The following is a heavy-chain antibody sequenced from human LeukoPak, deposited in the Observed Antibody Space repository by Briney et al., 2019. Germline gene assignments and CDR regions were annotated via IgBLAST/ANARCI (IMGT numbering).Heavy chain of an antibody. Sequence: SETLSLTCTVSGGSINGFYWSWIRQPPGKGLEWIGYIYHSGSTNYNPSLKSRVTISVDRSKNQFSLNLNSVTAADTAMYYCAGLHFAAAEEFDPWGQGTLVTVSS. CDR2: IYHSGST. CDR3: AGLHFAAAEEFDP. D-gene: IGHD6-13*01. CDR1: GGSINGFY. V-gene: IGHV4-59*08. J-gene: IGHJ5*02.